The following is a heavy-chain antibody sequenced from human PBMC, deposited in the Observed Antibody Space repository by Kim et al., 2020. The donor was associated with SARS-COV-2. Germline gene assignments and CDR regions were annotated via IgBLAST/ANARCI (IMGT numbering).Heavy chain of an antibody. CDR1: GGSISSYY. V-gene: IGHV4-59*08. Sequence: SETLSHTCTVSGGSISSYYWSWIRQPPGKGLEWIGYIYYSGSTNYNPSLKSRVTISVDTSKNQFSLKLSSVTAADTAVYYCARYSSSWFPWYFDLWGRGT. J-gene: IGHJ2*01. CDR3: ARYSSSWFPWYFDL. D-gene: IGHD6-13*01. CDR2: IYYSGST.